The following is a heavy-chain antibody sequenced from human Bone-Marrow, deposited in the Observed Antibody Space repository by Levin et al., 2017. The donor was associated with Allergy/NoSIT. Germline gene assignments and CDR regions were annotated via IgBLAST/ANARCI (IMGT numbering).Heavy chain of an antibody. J-gene: IGHJ4*02. Sequence: GESLKISCAASGFTFSTHDMHWVRQAPGRGLEWVAGISYDGTIKNYGDSVKGRFTISRDKSKNTLHLQMNSLRPEDTAVYYCAKRDGYMYYFDFWGQGTLVTVSS. D-gene: IGHD5-18*01. CDR1: GFTFSTHD. CDR2: ISYDGTIK. CDR3: AKRDGYMYYFDF. V-gene: IGHV3-30*18.